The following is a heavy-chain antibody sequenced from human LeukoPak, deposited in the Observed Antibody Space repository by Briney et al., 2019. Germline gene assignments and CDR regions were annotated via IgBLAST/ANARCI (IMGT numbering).Heavy chain of an antibody. V-gene: IGHV4-34*01. J-gene: IGHJ5*02. CDR2: INHSGST. Sequence: KPSETLSLTCAVYGGSFSGYYWSWIRQPPGKGLEWIGEINHSGSTNYNPSLKSRVTMSVDTSKNQFSLKLSSVTAADTAVYYCAREGPSINVEMATAAFDPWGQGTLVTVSS. D-gene: IGHD5-18*01. CDR3: AREGPSINVEMATAAFDP. CDR1: GGSFSGYY.